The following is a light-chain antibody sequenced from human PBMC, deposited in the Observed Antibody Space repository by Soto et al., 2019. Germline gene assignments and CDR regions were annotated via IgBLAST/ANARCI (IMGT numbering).Light chain of an antibody. CDR1: SSDVGRYER. CDR2: EDY. Sequence: QSVLTQPASVSGSPGQSITISCTGTSSDVGRYERVSWYQRHPGKAPKLLIYEDYRRPSRISNRFSGSKSGNTASLTISGIQSENEADYFCGSYAGSGVFVVFGGGTKLTVL. CDR3: GSYAGSGVFVV. J-gene: IGLJ2*01. V-gene: IGLV2-23*02.